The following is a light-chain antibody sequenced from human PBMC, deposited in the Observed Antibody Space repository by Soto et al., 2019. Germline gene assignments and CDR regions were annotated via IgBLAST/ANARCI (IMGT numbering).Light chain of an antibody. CDR3: QQYGGFPLT. V-gene: IGKV1-5*03. Sequence: DIQMTQSPSTLSASVGDRVTITCRASQSISNWLAWYQQKPGKAPKVLIYKTSNLESGVPSRFSGSGSGTEFTLSISSLQPDDFPTYYCQQYGGFPLTFGGGTKVEVK. J-gene: IGKJ4*01. CDR2: KTS. CDR1: QSISNW.